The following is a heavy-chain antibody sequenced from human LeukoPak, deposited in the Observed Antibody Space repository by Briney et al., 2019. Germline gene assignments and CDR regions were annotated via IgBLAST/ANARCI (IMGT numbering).Heavy chain of an antibody. D-gene: IGHD6-19*01. CDR2: IWYDGSNK. CDR3: ARGTSSSGWTQFDY. CDR1: GFTFSSYG. Sequence: GGSLRLSCAASGFTFSSYGMHWVRQAPGKGLEWVAVIWYDGSNKYYADSVKGRFTISRDNSKNTLYLQMNSLRAEDTAVYYCARGTSSSGWTQFDYWGQGTLVTVSS. V-gene: IGHV3-33*01. J-gene: IGHJ4*02.